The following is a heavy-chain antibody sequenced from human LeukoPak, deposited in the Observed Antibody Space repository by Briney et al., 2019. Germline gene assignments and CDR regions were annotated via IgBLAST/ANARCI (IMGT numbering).Heavy chain of an antibody. CDR3: ARRDDSSGYHKIFDY. CDR1: GGSISSSSYY. D-gene: IGHD3-22*01. Sequence: SETLSLTCTVSGGSISSSSYYWGWIRQPPGKGLEWIGSIYHSGSTYYNPSLKSRVTISIDTSNNQFYLKLSSLTAADTAVYYCARRDDSSGYHKIFDYWGQGTLVTVSS. J-gene: IGHJ4*02. CDR2: IYHSGST. V-gene: IGHV4-39*01.